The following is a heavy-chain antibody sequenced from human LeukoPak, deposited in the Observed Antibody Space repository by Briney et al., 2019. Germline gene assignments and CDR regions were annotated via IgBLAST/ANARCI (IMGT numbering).Heavy chain of an antibody. D-gene: IGHD3-3*01. CDR1: GGFISRNSFY. J-gene: IGHJ1*01. Sequence: SETLSLTCTVSGGFISRNSFYWGWIRQPPGKGLEWIGSIYYSGTTYHNPSLKSRVTISVDTSKNQFSLKLSSVTAADTAVYYCARRSSYSYFQHWGQGTLVTVSS. CDR3: ARRSSYSYFQH. V-gene: IGHV4-39*01. CDR2: IYYSGTT.